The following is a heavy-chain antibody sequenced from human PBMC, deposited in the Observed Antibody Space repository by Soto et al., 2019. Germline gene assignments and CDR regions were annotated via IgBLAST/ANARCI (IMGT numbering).Heavy chain of an antibody. Sequence: PVGSLRLSCAASGFTFKNYALHWVRQAPGNGLEWVAVISFDGDKIYYSDSVKGRFTISRDNFKNMLYLQMNNLRVEDAGLYFCAREDDYNYRYFNYGLDVWGQGTTVTVSS. V-gene: IGHV3-30-3*01. J-gene: IGHJ6*02. CDR2: ISFDGDKI. CDR3: AREDDYNYRYFNYGLDV. CDR1: GFTFKNYA. D-gene: IGHD5-12*01.